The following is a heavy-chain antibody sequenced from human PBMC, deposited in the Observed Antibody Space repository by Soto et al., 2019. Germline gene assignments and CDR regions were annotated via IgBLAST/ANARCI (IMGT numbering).Heavy chain of an antibody. CDR3: ARPYGSGSYFDY. Sequence: QVQLVQSGAEVKKPGSSVKVSCKASGGTFSSYTISWVRQAPGQGLEWMGRIIPILGIANYAQKFQGRVTLTADKSTSTAYMELSSLRSEDTAVYCCARPYGSGSYFDYWGQGTLVTVSS. D-gene: IGHD3-10*01. CDR1: GGTFSSYT. V-gene: IGHV1-69*02. J-gene: IGHJ4*02. CDR2: IIPILGIA.